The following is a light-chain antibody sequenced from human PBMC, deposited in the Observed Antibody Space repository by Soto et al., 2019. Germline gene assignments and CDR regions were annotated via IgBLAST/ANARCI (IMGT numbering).Light chain of an antibody. J-gene: IGLJ2*01. V-gene: IGLV2-11*01. Sequence: QSALTQPRSVSGSPGQSVTISCTGTSSDVGGYNYVSWYQQHPGKAPKLMIYDVSKRPSEVPDRFSGSKSGNTASLTISGLQAEDEADYYCCSYAGTDTLVFGGGTKLTVL. CDR2: DVS. CDR3: CSYAGTDTLV. CDR1: SSDVGGYNY.